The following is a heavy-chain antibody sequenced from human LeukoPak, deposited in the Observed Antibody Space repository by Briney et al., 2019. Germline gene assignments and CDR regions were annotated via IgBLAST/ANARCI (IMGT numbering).Heavy chain of an antibody. D-gene: IGHD4-17*01. Sequence: GGSLRLSCAASGLTFSSYAMNWVRQAPGKGLQWVSAISGSGDSTYYADSVKGRFTISRDNSKNTLYLQMNSLRAEDTAVYYCARDPHYGDYGYFDYWGQGTLVTVSS. CDR2: ISGSGDST. CDR1: GLTFSSYA. J-gene: IGHJ4*02. CDR3: ARDPHYGDYGYFDY. V-gene: IGHV3-23*01.